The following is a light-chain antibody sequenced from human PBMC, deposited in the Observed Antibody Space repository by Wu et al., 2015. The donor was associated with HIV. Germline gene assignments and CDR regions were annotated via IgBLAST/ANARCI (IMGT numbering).Light chain of an antibody. CDR2: GAS. Sequence: IVMTQSPATLSVSPGERATLSCRASQSVSDKLAWYQQKPGQAPRVLMFGASTRASDIPARFSGSGSGTEFTLTISSLQSEDFAVYYCQQYNDWPLTFGGGTRVEIK. CDR1: QSVSDK. CDR3: QQYNDWPLT. V-gene: IGKV3-15*01. J-gene: IGKJ4*01.